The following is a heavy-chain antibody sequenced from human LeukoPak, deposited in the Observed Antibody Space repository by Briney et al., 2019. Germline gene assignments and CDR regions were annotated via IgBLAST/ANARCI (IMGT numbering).Heavy chain of an antibody. CDR3: VQDWAWGAFGY. V-gene: IGHV3-66*01. CDR1: GFTVSSNY. CDR2: IYSGGST. J-gene: IGHJ4*02. Sequence: GGSLRLSCAASGFTVSSNYMSWVRQAPGKGLEWVSVIYSGGSTKYADSVKGRFSISRDNSKNTVYLQMNSLGAEDTAVYYCVQDWAWGAFGYWGQGTLVTVSS. D-gene: IGHD7-27*01.